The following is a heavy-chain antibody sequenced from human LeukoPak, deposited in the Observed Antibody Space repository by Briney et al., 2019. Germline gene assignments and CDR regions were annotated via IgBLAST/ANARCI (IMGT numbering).Heavy chain of an antibody. CDR3: ARVAIFYYMDV. CDR1: GYTLTELS. V-gene: IGHV1-24*01. CDR2: FDPEDGET. Sequence: AASVKVSCKVSGYTLTELSMHWVRQAPGKGLEWMGGFDPEDGETIYAQKFQGRVTMTEDTSTDTAYMELSSLRSEDTAVYFCARVAIFYYMDVWGKGTTVTISS. D-gene: IGHD3-9*01. J-gene: IGHJ6*03.